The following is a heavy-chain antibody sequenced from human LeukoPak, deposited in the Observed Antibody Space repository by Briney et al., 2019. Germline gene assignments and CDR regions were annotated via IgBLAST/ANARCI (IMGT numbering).Heavy chain of an antibody. D-gene: IGHD3-10*01. CDR2: INPSGGST. V-gene: IGHV1-46*01. CDR3: ARDLDVVSWFGELLPKKGNWFDP. Sequence: ASVKVSCKASGYTFTSYYMHWVRQAPGQGLEWMGIINPSGGSTSYAQKFQGRVTMTRDMSTSTVYMELSSLRSEDTAVYYCARDLDVVSWFGELLPKKGNWFDPWGQGTLVTVSS. CDR1: GYTFTSYY. J-gene: IGHJ5*02.